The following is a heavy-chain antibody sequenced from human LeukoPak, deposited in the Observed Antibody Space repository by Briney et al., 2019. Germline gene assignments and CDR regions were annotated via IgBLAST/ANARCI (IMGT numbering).Heavy chain of an antibody. CDR1: GGSISSGDYY. CDR2: IYYSGST. V-gene: IGHV4-30-4*08. J-gene: IGHJ3*02. Sequence: SETLSLTCTVSGGSISSGDYYWSWIRQPPGKGLEWIGYIYYSGSTYYNPSLESRVTISVDTSKNQFSLKLSSVTAADTAVYYCARAFSVDYDSSGYTPWDAFDIWGQGTMVAVSS. D-gene: IGHD3-22*01. CDR3: ARAFSVDYDSSGYTPWDAFDI.